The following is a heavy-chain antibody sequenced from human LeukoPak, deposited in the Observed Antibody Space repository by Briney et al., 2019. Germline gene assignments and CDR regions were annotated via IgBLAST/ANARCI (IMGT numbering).Heavy chain of an antibody. CDR1: GFTFSTYW. Sequence: GGSLRLSCGASGFTFSTYWMSWVRQAPGKGLEWVANIKQDGSEKYYVDSVKGRFTISRDNAKNSLYLQMNSLRAEDTAVYYCASLWFGELLYPFDYWGQGTLVTVSS. CDR2: IKQDGSEK. D-gene: IGHD3-10*01. V-gene: IGHV3-7*01. J-gene: IGHJ4*02. CDR3: ASLWFGELLYPFDY.